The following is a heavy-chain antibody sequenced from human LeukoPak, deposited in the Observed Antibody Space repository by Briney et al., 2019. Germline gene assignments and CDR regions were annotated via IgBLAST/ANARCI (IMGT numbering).Heavy chain of an antibody. CDR3: ASFIVVVPAADYYYYGMDV. Sequence: SGGSLRLSCAASGFTVSSSYMSWVRQAPGEGLEWVSVIYGDGRTYYADSLKGRFTISRDNSKNTLYLQMNSLRAEDTAVYYCASFIVVVPAADYYYYGMDVWGQGTTVTVSS. CDR2: IYGDGRT. V-gene: IGHV3-53*01. D-gene: IGHD2-2*01. J-gene: IGHJ6*02. CDR1: GFTVSSSY.